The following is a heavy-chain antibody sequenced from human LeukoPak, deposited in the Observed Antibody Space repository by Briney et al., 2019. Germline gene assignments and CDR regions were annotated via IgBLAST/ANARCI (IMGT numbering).Heavy chain of an antibody. CDR3: ARQTDYNALTGYVKRRLDY. Sequence: GESLKISCKGSGYSFNTYWIAWVRQMPGKGLEWMGIIYPGDSDTRYSPSFQGQFTISADESISTAYLHWSSLKASDTAMYYCARQTDYNALTGYVKRRLDYWGQGTLVTVSS. CDR2: IYPGDSDT. J-gene: IGHJ4*02. CDR1: GYSFNTYW. D-gene: IGHD3-9*01. V-gene: IGHV5-51*01.